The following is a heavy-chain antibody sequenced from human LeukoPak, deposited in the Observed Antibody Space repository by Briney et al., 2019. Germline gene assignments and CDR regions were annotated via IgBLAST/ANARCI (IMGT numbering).Heavy chain of an antibody. CDR1: GFSFSAYA. CDR2: ISGSGGTT. Sequence: GGSLRLSCAASGFSFSAYAMSWVRQAPGKRLEWVSSISGSGGTTYYADSVKGRFTISRDNSRNTLYLQMNSLRAEDTAVYYCAKETVAAYYWGQGTLVTVSS. CDR3: AKETVAAYY. V-gene: IGHV3-23*01. J-gene: IGHJ4*02. D-gene: IGHD6-19*01.